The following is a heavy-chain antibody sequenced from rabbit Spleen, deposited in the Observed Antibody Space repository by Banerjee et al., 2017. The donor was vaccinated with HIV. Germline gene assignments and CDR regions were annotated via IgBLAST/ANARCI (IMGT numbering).Heavy chain of an antibody. J-gene: IGHJ6*01. D-gene: IGHD8-1*01. CDR2: IYGGGSGST. V-gene: IGHV1S40*01. CDR1: GFSFNNNYY. CDR3: ARDTGSSFSSYGMDL. Sequence: QSLEESGGDLVRPGASLTLTCTASGFSFNNNYYMCWVRQAPGKGLECIACIYGGGSGSTYYASWAKGRFTISKTSSTTVTLQMTSLTAADTATYFCARDTGSSFSSYGMDLWGPGTLVTVS.